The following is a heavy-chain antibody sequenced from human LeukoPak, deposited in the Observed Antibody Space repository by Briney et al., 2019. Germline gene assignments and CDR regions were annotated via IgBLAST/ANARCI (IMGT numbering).Heavy chain of an antibody. CDR1: GGSISSSSYY. CDR3: ARDHITEPRRGFDY. D-gene: IGHD1-14*01. CDR2: IYYSGST. Sequence: PSETLSLTCTVSGGSISSSSYYWGWIRQPPGKGLEWIGSIYYSGSTYYNPSLKSRVTISVDTSKNQFSLKLSSVTAADTAVYYCARDHITEPRRGFDYWGQGTLVTVSS. J-gene: IGHJ4*02. V-gene: IGHV4-39*02.